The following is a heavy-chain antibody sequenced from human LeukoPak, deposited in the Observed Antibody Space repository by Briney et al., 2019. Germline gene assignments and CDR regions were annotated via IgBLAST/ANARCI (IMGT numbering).Heavy chain of an antibody. J-gene: IGHJ4*02. Sequence: GGSLRLSCAASGFTVSSNYMSWVRQAPGKGLEWVANIKQDGSEKYYVDSVKGRFTISRDNAKNSLFLQMNSLRVEDTAVYYCAREPHIAVVTHFDYWGQGTLVTVSS. CDR2: IKQDGSEK. CDR3: AREPHIAVVTHFDY. D-gene: IGHD6-19*01. CDR1: GFTVSSNY. V-gene: IGHV3-7*01.